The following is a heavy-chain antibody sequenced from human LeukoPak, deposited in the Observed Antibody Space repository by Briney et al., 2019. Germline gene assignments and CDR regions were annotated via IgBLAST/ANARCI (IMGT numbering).Heavy chain of an antibody. J-gene: IGHJ6*04. CDR1: GFTFDDYA. V-gene: IGHV3-9*01. D-gene: IGHD3-9*01. CDR2: ISWNSGSI. Sequence: GGSLRLSCAASGFTFDDYAMHWVRQAPGKGLEWVSGISWNSGSIGYADSVKGRFTISRDNAKNSLYLQMNSLRAEDTALYYCARDTDGYYDILTGTEYYGMDVWGKGTTVTVSS. CDR3: ARDTDGYYDILTGTEYYGMDV.